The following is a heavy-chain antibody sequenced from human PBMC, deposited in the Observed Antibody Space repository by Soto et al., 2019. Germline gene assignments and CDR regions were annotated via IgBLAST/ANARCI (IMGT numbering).Heavy chain of an antibody. V-gene: IGHV4-39*02. CDR3: AREDTSYDFWSGSYYYGMDV. Sequence: SETLSLTCTVSGGSISSSSYYWGWIRQPPGKGLEWIGSIYYSGSTYYNPSLKSRVTISVDTSKNQFSLKLSSVTAADTAVYYCAREDTSYDFWSGSYYYGMDVWGQGTTVTVSS. CDR2: IYYSGST. D-gene: IGHD3-3*01. J-gene: IGHJ6*02. CDR1: GGSISSSSYY.